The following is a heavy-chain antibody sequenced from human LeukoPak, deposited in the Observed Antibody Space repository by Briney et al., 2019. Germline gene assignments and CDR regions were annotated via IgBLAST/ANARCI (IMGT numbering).Heavy chain of an antibody. D-gene: IGHD4-17*01. J-gene: IGHJ4*03. CDR3: ARLFSDYGPVDY. Sequence: GESLKISCKASGYSFTNYWIGWVRQMPGKGPEWMGIINPGDSDTRYSPSFQGQVTLSADKSVGTAYLQWSSLRASDSAVFYCARLFSDYGPVDYWGQGTTVTVSS. CDR2: INPGDSDT. V-gene: IGHV5-51*01. CDR1: GYSFTNYW.